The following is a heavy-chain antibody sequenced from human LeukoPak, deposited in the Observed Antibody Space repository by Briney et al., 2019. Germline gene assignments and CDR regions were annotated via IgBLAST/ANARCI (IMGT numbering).Heavy chain of an antibody. J-gene: IGHJ4*02. CDR1: GFTFSSCW. Sequence: GGSLRLSCAASGFTFSSCWMHWVRQAPGKGLEWVSLIYSGGTTYYADSVKGRFTISRDNSKNTLYLQMNSLRAEDTAMYYCARVTGTVPFDYWGQGTLVTVSS. CDR3: ARVTGTVPFDY. D-gene: IGHD1-20*01. CDR2: IYSGGTT. V-gene: IGHV3-66*02.